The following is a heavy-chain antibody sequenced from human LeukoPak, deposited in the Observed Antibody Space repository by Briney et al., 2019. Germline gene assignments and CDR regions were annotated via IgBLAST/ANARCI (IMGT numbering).Heavy chain of an antibody. V-gene: IGHV4-30-2*01. D-gene: IGHD3-3*01. J-gene: IGHJ4*02. CDR3: ASWLYYDFWSGYGTNFDY. CDR1: GGSISSGGYY. CDR2: IYHSGST. Sequence: PSETLSLTCTVSGGSISSGGYYWSWIRQPPGKGLEWIGYIYHSGSTYYNPSLKSRVTISVDRSKNQFSLKLSSVTAADTAVYYCASWLYYDFWSGYGTNFDYWGQGTLVTVSS.